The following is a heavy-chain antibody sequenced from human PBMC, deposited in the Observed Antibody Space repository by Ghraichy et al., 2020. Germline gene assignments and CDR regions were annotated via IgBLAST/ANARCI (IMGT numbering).Heavy chain of an antibody. Sequence: GGSLRLSCAASGFTFDDYAMHWVRQAPGKGLEWVSGISWNSGSIGYADSVKGRFTISRDNAKNSLYLQMNGLRAEDTALYYCAKGVAGTFYYGMDVWGQGTTVTVSS. V-gene: IGHV3-9*01. D-gene: IGHD6-19*01. CDR1: GFTFDDYA. CDR2: ISWNSGSI. J-gene: IGHJ6*02. CDR3: AKGVAGTFYYGMDV.